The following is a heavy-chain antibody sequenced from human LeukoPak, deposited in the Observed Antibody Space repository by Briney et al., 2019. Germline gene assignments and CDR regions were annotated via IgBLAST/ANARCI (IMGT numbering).Heavy chain of an antibody. D-gene: IGHD6-19*01. CDR2: IWSGGRTE. CDR1: GFTFRSYG. Sequence: GGSLRLSCAVSGFTFRSYGMNWVRQAPGTGLEWVALIWSGGRTEYYADSVKGRFTISSDNSKNTLYLQMNSLRAEDTAVYTCARDRGTEVAGTWISSYFDYWGQGTLVTVSS. CDR3: ARDRGTEVAGTWISSYFDY. J-gene: IGHJ4*02. V-gene: IGHV3-33*01.